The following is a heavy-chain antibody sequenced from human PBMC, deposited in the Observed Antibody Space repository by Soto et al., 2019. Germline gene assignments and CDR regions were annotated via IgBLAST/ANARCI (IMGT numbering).Heavy chain of an antibody. J-gene: IGHJ6*02. Sequence: GGSLRLSCAASGFTFSSYSMNWVRQAPGKGLEWVSPISSSSSYIYYADSVKGRFTISRDNAKNSLYLQMNSLRAEDTAVYYCARDSSSRYAYYYYYGMDVWGQGNTVTVSS. CDR1: GFTFSSYS. V-gene: IGHV3-21*01. CDR3: ARDSSSRYAYYYYYGMDV. CDR2: ISSSSSYI. D-gene: IGHD6-13*01.